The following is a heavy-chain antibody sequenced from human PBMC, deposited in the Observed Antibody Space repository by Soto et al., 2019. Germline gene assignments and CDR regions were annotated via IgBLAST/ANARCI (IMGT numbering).Heavy chain of an antibody. J-gene: IGHJ6*02. CDR2: ISGSGAGT. CDR3: AKDANPYHYFYCMDV. V-gene: IGHV3-23*01. Sequence: EVELLESGGGLVQPGGSLRLSCATSGFTFSSYAMTWVRQAPGKGLEWVSSISGSGAGTYYTDSVEGRFTISRDNSKNTLFLQMNSLRGEDTAVYYCAKDANPYHYFYCMDVWGQGTTVTVSS. D-gene: IGHD2-15*01. CDR1: GFTFSSYA.